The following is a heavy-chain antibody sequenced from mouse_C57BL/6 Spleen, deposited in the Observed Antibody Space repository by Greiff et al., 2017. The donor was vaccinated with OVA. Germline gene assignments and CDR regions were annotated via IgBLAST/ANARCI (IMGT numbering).Heavy chain of an antibody. CDR1: GYTFTSYW. J-gene: IGHJ1*03. CDR3: ARSLPWYFDV. Sequence: QVQLQQPGAELVKPGASVKMSCKASGYTFTSYWITWVKQRPGQGLEWIGDIYPGSGSTNYNEKFKSKATLTVDTSSSPAYMQLSSLTSEDSAVYYCARSLPWYFDVWGTGTTVTVSS. CDR2: IYPGSGST. V-gene: IGHV1-55*01.